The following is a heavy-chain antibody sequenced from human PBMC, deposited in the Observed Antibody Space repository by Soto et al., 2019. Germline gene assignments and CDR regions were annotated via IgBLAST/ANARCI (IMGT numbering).Heavy chain of an antibody. CDR3: ASRTVTTFDY. D-gene: IGHD4-17*01. V-gene: IGHV4-39*01. CDR2: IYYSGST. J-gene: IGHJ4*02. CDR1: GGSISSSSYY. Sequence: QLQLQESGPGLVKPSETLSLTCTVSGGSISSSSYYWGWIRPPPGKGLEWIGSIYYSGSTYYNPSLKSRVTISVDTSKNQFSLKLSSVTAADTAVYYCASRTVTTFDYWGQGTLVTVSS.